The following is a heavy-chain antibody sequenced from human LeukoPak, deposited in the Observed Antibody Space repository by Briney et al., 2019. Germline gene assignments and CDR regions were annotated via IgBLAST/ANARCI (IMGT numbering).Heavy chain of an antibody. CDR3: AKSPPGIAVAGTFLSY. D-gene: IGHD6-19*01. V-gene: IGHV3-30*18. CDR1: GFTFSSYG. CDR2: ISYDGSNK. Sequence: GGSLRLSCAASGFTFSSYGMHWVRQAPGKGLEWVAVISYDGSNKYYADSVKGRFTIPRDNSKNTLYLQMNSLRAEDTAVYYCAKSPPGIAVAGTFLSYWGQGTLVTVSS. J-gene: IGHJ4*02.